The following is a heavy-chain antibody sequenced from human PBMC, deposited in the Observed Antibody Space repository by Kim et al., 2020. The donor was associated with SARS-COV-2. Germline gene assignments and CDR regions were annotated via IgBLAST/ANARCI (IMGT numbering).Heavy chain of an antibody. Sequence: GGSLRLSCAASGFTFDDYTMHWVRQAPGKGLEWVSLISWDGGSTYYADSVKGRFTISRDNSKNSLYLQMNSLRTEDTALYYCAKDSSSWYRGWFDPWGQGTLVTVSS. CDR1: GFTFDDYT. V-gene: IGHV3-43*01. D-gene: IGHD6-13*01. CDR3: AKDSSSWYRGWFDP. J-gene: IGHJ5*02. CDR2: ISWDGGST.